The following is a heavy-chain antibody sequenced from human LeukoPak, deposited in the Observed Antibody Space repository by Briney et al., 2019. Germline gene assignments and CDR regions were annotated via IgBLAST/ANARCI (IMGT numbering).Heavy chain of an antibody. CDR2: IYPGDSDT. D-gene: IGHD3-10*01. CDR3: ARQSITMVRGVHYFDY. CDR1: GYSFTSYW. V-gene: IGHV5-51*01. J-gene: IGHJ4*02. Sequence: GESLKISCKGSGYSFTSYWIGWVRQMPGKGLEWMGIIYPGDSDTRYSPSFQGQVTISADKSISTAYLRWSSLKASDTAMHYCARQSITMVRGVHYFDYWGQGTLVTVSS.